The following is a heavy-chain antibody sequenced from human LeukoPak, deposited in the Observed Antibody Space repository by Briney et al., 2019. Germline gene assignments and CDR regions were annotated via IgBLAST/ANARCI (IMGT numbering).Heavy chain of an antibody. D-gene: IGHD3-9*01. CDR3: GLGYYDILTGHSYYFDY. J-gene: IGHJ4*02. V-gene: IGHV3-53*01. CDR1: GFTVSSNY. Sequence: GGSLRLSCAASGFTVSSNYMSWVRQAPGKGLEWVSVIYSGGSTYYADSVKGRFTISRDNSKNTLYLQMNSLRAEDTAVYYCGLGYYDILTGHSYYFDYWGQGTLVTVSS. CDR2: IYSGGST.